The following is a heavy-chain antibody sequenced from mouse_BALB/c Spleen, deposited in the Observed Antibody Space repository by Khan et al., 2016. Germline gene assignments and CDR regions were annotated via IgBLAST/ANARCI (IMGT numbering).Heavy chain of an antibody. Sequence: EVQLVETGGGLVQPKGSLKLSCAVSGFTFNTNAMNWVRQAPGKGLEWVARIRSKSNNYAIYYADSVKDRITISRDDSQSMLYLQINNLKTEDTAVYYCVRDYGNYYAMDYWCHGTSVTVSS. D-gene: IGHD2-1*01. CDR3: VRDYGNYYAMDY. V-gene: IGHV10S3*01. CDR1: GFTFNTNA. CDR2: IRSKSNNYAI. J-gene: IGHJ4*01.